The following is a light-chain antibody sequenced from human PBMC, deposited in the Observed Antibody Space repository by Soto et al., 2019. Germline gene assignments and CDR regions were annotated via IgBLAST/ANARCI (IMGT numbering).Light chain of an antibody. Sequence: ELTQYQAKLYFSPGETATLSCRSSQNVDKFLAWYQQRPGQPPRLLIFDSSNRATGVPVRFSGSGSGTVFTLTIGSLEPEDSAIYYCQQRKNWPLITFCHVALLEIK. CDR3: QQRKNWPLIT. V-gene: IGKV3-11*01. J-gene: IGKJ5*01. CDR2: DSS. CDR1: QNVDKF.